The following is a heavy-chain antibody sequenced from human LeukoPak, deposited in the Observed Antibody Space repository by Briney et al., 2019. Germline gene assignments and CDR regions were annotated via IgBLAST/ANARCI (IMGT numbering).Heavy chain of an antibody. CDR2: IYYSGST. CDR1: GGSIGSYY. J-gene: IGHJ4*02. CDR3: ACSSSWYFDY. D-gene: IGHD6-13*01. V-gene: IGHV4-59*01. Sequence: SETLSLTCTVSGGSIGSYYWSWIRQPPGKGLEWIGYIYYSGSTNYNPSLKSRVTISVDTSKNQFSLKLSSVTAADTAVYYCACSSSWYFDYWGQGTLVTVSS.